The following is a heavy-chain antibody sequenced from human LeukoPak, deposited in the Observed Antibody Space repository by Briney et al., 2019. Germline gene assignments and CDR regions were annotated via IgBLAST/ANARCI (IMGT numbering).Heavy chain of an antibody. D-gene: IGHD6-13*01. CDR3: ARYSSSGPYYFDY. Sequence: GESLKISCKGSGYSFTSCWIGWVGQMPGKGLEWMGIIYPGDSDTRYSPSFQGQVTISADKSISTAYLQWSSLKASDTAMYYCARYSSSGPYYFDYWGQGTLVTVSS. CDR2: IYPGDSDT. V-gene: IGHV5-51*01. CDR1: GYSFTSCW. J-gene: IGHJ4*02.